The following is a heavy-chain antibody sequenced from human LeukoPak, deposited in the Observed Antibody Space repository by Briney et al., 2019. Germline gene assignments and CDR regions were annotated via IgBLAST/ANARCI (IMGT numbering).Heavy chain of an antibody. D-gene: IGHD3-3*01. Sequence: GASVKVSCKASGYTFTGYYMHWVRQAPGQGLGWMGWINPNSGGTNYAQKFQGRVTMTRDTSISTAYMELSRLRSDDTAVYYCARESYDFWSGYSYWGQGTLVTVSS. J-gene: IGHJ4*02. CDR1: GYTFTGYY. CDR3: ARESYDFWSGYSY. V-gene: IGHV1-2*02. CDR2: INPNSGGT.